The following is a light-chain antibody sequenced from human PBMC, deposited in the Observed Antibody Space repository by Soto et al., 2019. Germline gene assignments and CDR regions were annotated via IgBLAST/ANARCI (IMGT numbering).Light chain of an antibody. CDR2: GAS. J-gene: IGKJ5*01. CDR1: QSISNF. V-gene: IGKV1-39*01. Sequence: DIAMTQSPSSLSASVGDRVTISCRASQSISNFLSWYRKSPGRAPELLIYGASTLQSGVPSRFSGSGSGTDFTLTISSLQPEDFATYYCQQSYSTPVTFGQGTRLEIK. CDR3: QQSYSTPVT.